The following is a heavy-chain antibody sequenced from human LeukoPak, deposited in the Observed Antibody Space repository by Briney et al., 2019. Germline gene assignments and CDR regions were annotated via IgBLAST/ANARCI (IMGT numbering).Heavy chain of an antibody. CDR2: ISAYNGNT. CDR1: GYTFTNYG. Sequence: GASVKVSCKASGYTFTNYGISWVRQAPGQGLEWMGWISAYNGNTKYAQKLQGRVTMTTDTSTSTAYMELRSLRSDDTAVYYCARAVVTADSDVFDIWGQGTMVTVSS. CDR3: ARAVVTADSDVFDI. J-gene: IGHJ3*02. V-gene: IGHV1-18*01. D-gene: IGHD2-21*02.